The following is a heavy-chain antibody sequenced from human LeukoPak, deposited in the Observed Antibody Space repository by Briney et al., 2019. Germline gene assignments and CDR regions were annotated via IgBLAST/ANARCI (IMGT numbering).Heavy chain of an antibody. J-gene: IGHJ4*02. CDR1: GFTFGSYW. D-gene: IGHD1-14*01. V-gene: IGHV3-7*05. CDR3: AREKNLGT. Sequence: PGGSLRLSCAASGFTFGSYWMSWVRQAPGKRLEWVATITEDGSDQSYVDSVKGRFTISRDNVKNSVYLQMNSLRAEATAVYYLAREKNLGTWGQGTLVTVSS. CDR2: ITEDGSDQ.